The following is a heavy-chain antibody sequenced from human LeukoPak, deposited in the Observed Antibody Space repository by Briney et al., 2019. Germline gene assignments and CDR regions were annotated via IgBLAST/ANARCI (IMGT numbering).Heavy chain of an antibody. D-gene: IGHD7-27*01. CDR3: AKDLDGDPIDSH. CDR2: IRYDGSNK. Sequence: PGGSLRLSCAASGFTFSSYGMHWVRQAPGKGLEGVAFIRYDGSNKYYADSVKGRFTISRDNSKNTLYLQMNSLRAEDRAVYYCAKDLDGDPIDSHWGEGTLVTVSS. J-gene: IGHJ4*02. V-gene: IGHV3-30*02. CDR1: GFTFSSYG.